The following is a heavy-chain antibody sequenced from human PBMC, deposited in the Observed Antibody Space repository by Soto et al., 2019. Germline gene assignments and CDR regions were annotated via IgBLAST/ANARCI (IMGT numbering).Heavy chain of an antibody. CDR2: ITSDGTDT. CDR1: GLPLSGYA. V-gene: IGHV3-74*01. D-gene: IGHD3-3*01. CDR3: ARDGHDSVDLDY. Sequence: GGSLRLSCAASGLPLSGYAMHWVRQAPGKGLLWVSPITSDGTDTSYADSVKGRFTISRDNAKNTLYLQMNSLRAEDTAVYYCARDGHDSVDLDYWGQGTLVTVSS. J-gene: IGHJ4*02.